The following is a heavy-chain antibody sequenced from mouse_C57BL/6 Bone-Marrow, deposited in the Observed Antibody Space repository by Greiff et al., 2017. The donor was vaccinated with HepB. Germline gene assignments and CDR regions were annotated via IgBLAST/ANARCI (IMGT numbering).Heavy chain of an antibody. V-gene: IGHV2-4*01. D-gene: IGHD1-1*01. J-gene: IGHJ4*01. CDR3: ATRFYYGSTNYYAMDY. CDR1: GFSLTSYG. CDR2: IWSGGST. Sequence: QVQLQQSGPGLVQPSQSLSITCTVSGFSLTSYGVHWVRQPPGKGLEWLGVIWSGGSTDYNAAFISRLSISKDNSKSQVFFKMNSLQADDTAIYYCATRFYYGSTNYYAMDYWGQGTSVTVSS.